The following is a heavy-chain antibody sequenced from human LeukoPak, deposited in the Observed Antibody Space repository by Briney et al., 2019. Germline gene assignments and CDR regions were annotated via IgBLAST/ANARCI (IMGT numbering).Heavy chain of an antibody. Sequence: PSETLSLTCTVSGGSISNFYWSWIRQPAGKGLEWIGRIYTSGSTNYNPSLKSRVTMSIDTSKSQFSLKLSSVTAADTAVYYCATQTAPPLSFWRSTYYYYYMDVWGKGTTVTISS. D-gene: IGHD3-3*01. CDR1: GGSISNFY. CDR2: IYTSGST. J-gene: IGHJ6*03. CDR3: ATQTAPPLSFWRSTYYYYYMDV. V-gene: IGHV4-4*07.